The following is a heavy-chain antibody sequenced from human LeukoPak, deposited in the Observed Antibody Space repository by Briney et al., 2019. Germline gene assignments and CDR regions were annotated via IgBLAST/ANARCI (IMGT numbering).Heavy chain of an antibody. CDR1: GYTFITYD. CDR2: LNPQSGHT. J-gene: IGHJ4*02. V-gene: IGHV1-8*01. D-gene: IGHD2-8*01. Sequence: ASVTVSCKASGYTFITYDIIWVRQAAGQGLEWVGWLNPQSGHTGYTESFQGRVIMTMDSSISTAYMELRSLRFEDTAVYYCARGPWFRSLVGYCANGVCYPGYWGQGTLVTVSS. CDR3: ARGPWFRSLVGYCANGVCYPGY.